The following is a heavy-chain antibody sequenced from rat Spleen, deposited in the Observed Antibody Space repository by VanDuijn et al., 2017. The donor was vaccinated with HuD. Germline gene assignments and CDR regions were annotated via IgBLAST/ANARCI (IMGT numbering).Heavy chain of an antibody. J-gene: IGHJ4*01. CDR2: IIYDGSST. CDR1: GFTFSDYA. CDR3: ATQKPGYWVMDA. Sequence: EVQLVESGGGLVQPGNSLKLSCAASGFTFSDYAMAWVRQSPKKGLEWVATIIYDGSSTYYRDSVKGRFTISRDDAKTTLYLQMDSLRSEDTATYYCATQKPGYWVMDAWGQGASVTVSS. D-gene: IGHD1-4*01. V-gene: IGHV5S10*01.